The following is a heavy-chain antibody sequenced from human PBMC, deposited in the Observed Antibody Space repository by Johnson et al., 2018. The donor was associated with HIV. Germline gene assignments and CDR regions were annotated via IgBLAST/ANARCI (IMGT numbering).Heavy chain of an antibody. J-gene: IGHJ3*02. CDR2: INWNGGSS. CDR3: ARELTYYYGSGSYPSGLDAFDI. D-gene: IGHD3-10*01. Sequence: VQLVESGGGVVRPGGSLRLSCAASGFTFDDYGMSWVRQAPGKGLEWVSGINWNGGSSTYADSVKGRFTISRDNAKDSLYLQMNSLRAEDTALYYCARELTYYYGSGSYPSGLDAFDIWGQGTMVTVSS. V-gene: IGHV3-20*04. CDR1: GFTFDDYG.